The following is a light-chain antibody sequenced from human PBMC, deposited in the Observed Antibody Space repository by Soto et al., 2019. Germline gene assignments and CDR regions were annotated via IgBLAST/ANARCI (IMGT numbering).Light chain of an antibody. Sequence: GDRVTITCRASQSISTSLAWYQQRPGKAPKLLIYAASTLQAGVPSRFSGSGSGTDFTLTISSLQPEDVAAYYCQKYNSAPLTFGGGTKVDIK. CDR2: AAS. CDR3: QKYNSAPLT. CDR1: QSISTS. J-gene: IGKJ4*01. V-gene: IGKV1-27*01.